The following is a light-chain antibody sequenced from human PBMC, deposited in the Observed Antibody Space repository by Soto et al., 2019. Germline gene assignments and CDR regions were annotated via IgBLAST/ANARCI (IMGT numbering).Light chain of an antibody. V-gene: IGLV4-69*01. Sequence: QPVLTQSPSASASLGASVNLTCTLSSGHSSYAIAWHQQQPEKGPRFLMKLNSDGSHSKGDGISDRFSGSSSGAERYLTISSLQSEDEADYYCQTWDAGSVIFGGGTKLTVL. J-gene: IGLJ2*01. CDR2: LNSDGSH. CDR3: QTWDAGSVI. CDR1: SGHSSYA.